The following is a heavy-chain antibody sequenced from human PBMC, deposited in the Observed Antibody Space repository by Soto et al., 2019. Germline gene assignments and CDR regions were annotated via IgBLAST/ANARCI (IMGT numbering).Heavy chain of an antibody. J-gene: IGHJ4*02. CDR2: ISSNGGST. CDR1: GFTFSSYA. D-gene: IGHD6-19*01. CDR3: ARGSSGLSFDY. Sequence: EVQLVESGGGLVQPGGSLRLSCAASGFTFSSYAMHWVRQAPGKGLEYVSAISSNGGSTYYANSVKGRFTISRDNSKNTLYLQMGSLRAEDMAVYYCARGSSGLSFDYWGQGTLVTVSS. V-gene: IGHV3-64*01.